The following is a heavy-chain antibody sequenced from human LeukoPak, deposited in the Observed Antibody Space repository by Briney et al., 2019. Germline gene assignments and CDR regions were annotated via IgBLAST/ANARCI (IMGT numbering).Heavy chain of an antibody. D-gene: IGHD1-26*01. J-gene: IGHJ4*02. CDR3: ARDRGWELRWFELDY. Sequence: GGSLRLSCAASGFTFSSYGMNWVRQAPGKGLEWVAFTRYDEDNKYYADSVKGRFTISRDNSKNTLYLQMNSLRAEDTAVYYCARDRGWELRWFELDYWGQGTLVTVSS. CDR2: TRYDEDNK. V-gene: IGHV3-30*02. CDR1: GFTFSSYG.